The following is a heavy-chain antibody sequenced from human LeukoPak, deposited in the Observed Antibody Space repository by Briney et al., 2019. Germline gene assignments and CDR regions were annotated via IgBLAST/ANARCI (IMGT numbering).Heavy chain of an antibody. CDR3: AHYCSGGSCHSDY. CDR1: GYTFTGYY. J-gene: IGHJ4*02. D-gene: IGHD2-15*01. V-gene: IGHV1-2*02. CDR2: INPNSGGT. Sequence: EASVKVSCKASGYTFTGYYMHWVRQAPGQGLEWMGWINPNSGGTNYAQKFQGRVTMTGDTSISTAYMELSRLRSDDTAVYYCAHYCSGGSCHSDYWGQGTLVTVSS.